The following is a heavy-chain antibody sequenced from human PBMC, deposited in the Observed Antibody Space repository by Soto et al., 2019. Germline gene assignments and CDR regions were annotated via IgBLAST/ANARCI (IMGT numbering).Heavy chain of an antibody. V-gene: IGHV5-10-1*01. CDR2: IDPSDSYT. J-gene: IGHJ6*02. CDR3: ATGRIQLWSIYYYYGMDV. D-gene: IGHD5-18*01. CDR1: GYSFTSYW. Sequence: SLKISCKGSGYSFTSYWISWVRQMPGKGLEWMGRIDPSDSYTNYSPSFQGHVTISADKSISTAYLQWSSLKASDTAMYYCATGRIQLWSIYYYYGMDVWGQGTTVTVSS.